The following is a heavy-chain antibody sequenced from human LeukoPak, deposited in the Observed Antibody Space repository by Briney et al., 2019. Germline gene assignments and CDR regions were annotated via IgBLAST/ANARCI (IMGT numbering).Heavy chain of an antibody. CDR2: IGTAGDT. D-gene: IGHD2-15*01. V-gene: IGHV3-13*01. Sequence: GGSLRLSCAASGFTFSDYDMHWVRQATGKGLEWVSAIGTAGDTYYTGSVKGRFTISRDNPRNTLYLQMDRLRPEDTAVYYCAKRYCKSATCRSDMDAWGQGTTVTVS. J-gene: IGHJ6*02. CDR3: AKRYCKSATCRSDMDA. CDR1: GFTFSDYD.